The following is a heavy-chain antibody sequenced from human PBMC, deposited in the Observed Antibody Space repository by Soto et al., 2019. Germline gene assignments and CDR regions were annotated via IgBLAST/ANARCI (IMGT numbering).Heavy chain of an antibody. D-gene: IGHD3-3*01. V-gene: IGHV4-39*01. Sequence: SETLSLTCTVSGGSISSGSYYWGWIRQPPGKGLEWIGSIYYSGSTYYNPSLKSRVTMSVDTSKNQFSLSLSSVTAADTAVYYCARQKYYDVLSGYSKNWFDPWGQGALVTVSS. CDR1: GGSISSGSYY. CDR3: ARQKYYDVLSGYSKNWFDP. CDR2: IYYSGST. J-gene: IGHJ5*02.